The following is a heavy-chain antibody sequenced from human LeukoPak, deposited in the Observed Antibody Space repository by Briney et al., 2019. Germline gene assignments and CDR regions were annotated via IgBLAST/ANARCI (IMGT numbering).Heavy chain of an antibody. CDR3: ARGRSYSSSWVDY. CDR1: GFTFSRYL. Sequence: GGSLRLSCAASGFTFSRYLMSWVRQAPGKGLEWVANIKQDGSEKFYVDSVKGRFTISRDNAKNTLYLQMNSLRAEDTAVYYCARGRSYSSSWVDYWGQGTLVTVSS. CDR2: IKQDGSEK. V-gene: IGHV3-7*01. D-gene: IGHD6-13*01. J-gene: IGHJ4*02.